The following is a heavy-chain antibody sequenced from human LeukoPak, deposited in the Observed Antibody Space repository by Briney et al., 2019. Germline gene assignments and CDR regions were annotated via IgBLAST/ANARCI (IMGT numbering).Heavy chain of an antibody. CDR1: GDSISSYY. D-gene: IGHD5-18*01. J-gene: IGHJ4*02. V-gene: IGHV4-59*01. CDR3: ARGRGFSYGATTGFDY. CDR2: IYYSGST. Sequence: SETLSLACTVSGDSISSYYWSWIRQPPGKGLEWIGYIYYSGSTNYNPSLKSRVTISVDTTKNQFSLNLSSVTAADTAVYYCARGRGFSYGATTGFDYWGQGTLVTVSS.